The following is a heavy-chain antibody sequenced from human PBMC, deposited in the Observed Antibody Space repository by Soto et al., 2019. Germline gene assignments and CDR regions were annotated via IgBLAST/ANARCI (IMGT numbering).Heavy chain of an antibody. D-gene: IGHD2-15*01. CDR3: ARQPLVVVVAATFLGLNYFDY. V-gene: IGHV4-34*01. CDR2: INHSGST. J-gene: IGHJ4*02. Sequence: SETLSLTCAVYGGSFSGYYWSWIRQPPGKGLEWIGEINHSGSTNYNPSLKSRVTISVDTSKNQFSLKLSSVTAADTAVYYCARQPLVVVVAATFLGLNYFDYWGQGTLVTVSS. CDR1: GGSFSGYY.